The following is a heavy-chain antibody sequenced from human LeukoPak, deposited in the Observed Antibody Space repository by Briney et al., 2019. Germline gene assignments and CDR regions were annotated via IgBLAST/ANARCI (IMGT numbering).Heavy chain of an antibody. D-gene: IGHD3-22*01. Sequence: PAGSLRLSCAASGFNFGRNWMDWVRQAPGKGLVWVSRINSDGSNTNYADSVKGRFTISRDNAKNTLYLQMNSLRVEDTAVYFCARAQYYYDSSGYVRLDASDIWGQGTMLTVSS. V-gene: IGHV3-74*01. J-gene: IGHJ3*02. CDR2: INSDGSNT. CDR3: ARAQYYYDSSGYVRLDASDI. CDR1: GFNFGRNW.